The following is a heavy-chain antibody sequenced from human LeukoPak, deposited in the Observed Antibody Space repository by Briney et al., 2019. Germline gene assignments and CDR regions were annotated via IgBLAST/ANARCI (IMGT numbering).Heavy chain of an antibody. CDR2: ISGSGGST. D-gene: IGHD6-19*01. CDR3: AKMKYQWLVRIYFDY. Sequence: GGSLRLSCAASGFTFSSYAMSWVRQAPGKGLEWVSSISGSGGSTYYEDSVKGRSTISRDNSKNTLYLQMNSLRAEDSAVYYCAKMKYQWLVRIYFDYWGQGTLVTVSS. V-gene: IGHV3-23*01. CDR1: GFTFSSYA. J-gene: IGHJ4*02.